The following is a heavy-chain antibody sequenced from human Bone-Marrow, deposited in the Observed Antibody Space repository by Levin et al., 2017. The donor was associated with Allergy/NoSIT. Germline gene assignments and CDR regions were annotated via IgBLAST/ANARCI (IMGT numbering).Heavy chain of an antibody. CDR3: ARRRVISWYFDR. J-gene: IGHJ2*01. D-gene: IGHD2-21*01. Sequence: GESLKISCAGSGFKFSSHNMNWVRQAPGKGLEWVSSVSAGSDYIYYGDSVKGRFTISRDNAENLLFLQMNSLRAEDTAVYFCARRRVISWYFDRWGRGTLVTVSS. CDR2: VSAGSDYI. CDR1: GFKFSSHN. V-gene: IGHV3-21*01.